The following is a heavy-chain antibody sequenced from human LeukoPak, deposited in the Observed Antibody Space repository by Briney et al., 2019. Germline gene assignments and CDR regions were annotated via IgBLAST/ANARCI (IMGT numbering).Heavy chain of an antibody. D-gene: IGHD2-2*01. Sequence: SETLSLTCTVSGGSISSGDYYWSWIRQPPGKGLEWIGYIYYSGSTYYNPSLKSRVTISVDTSKNQFSLKLSSVTAADTAVYYCAREYCSSTSCPFDYWRQGTLVTVSS. CDR3: AREYCSSTSCPFDY. CDR2: IYYSGST. CDR1: GGSISSGDYY. J-gene: IGHJ4*02. V-gene: IGHV4-30-4*08.